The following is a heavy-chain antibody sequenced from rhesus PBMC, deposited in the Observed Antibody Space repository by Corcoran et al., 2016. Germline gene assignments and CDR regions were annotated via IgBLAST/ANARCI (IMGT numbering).Heavy chain of an antibody. CDR1: GYSINSGSG. J-gene: IGHJ5-2*02. Sequence: QVQLQESGPGLVKPSETLSLTCAVSGYSINSGSGWSWVRPPPGTGLEGIAYIGGNDVSTKYNPSLKSPVTIAKDTSKNQFSLKLSSVTAADTAVYYCARDGPSSGSLDVWGRGILVTVSS. V-gene: IGHV4-127*01. CDR2: IGGNDVST. D-gene: IGHD6-13*01. CDR3: ARDGPSSGSLDV.